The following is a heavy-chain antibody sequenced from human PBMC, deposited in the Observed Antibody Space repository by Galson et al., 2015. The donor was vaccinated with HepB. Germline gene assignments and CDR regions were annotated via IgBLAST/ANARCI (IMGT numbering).Heavy chain of an antibody. D-gene: IGHD6-13*01. CDR3: AKAGSEQQLVLGEIDY. CDR1: GFTFSSYG. CDR2: ISYDGSNK. Sequence: SLRLSCAASGFTFSSYGMHWVRQAPGKGLEWVAVISYDGSNKYYADSVKGRFTISRDNSKNTLYLQMNSLRAEDTAVYYCAKAGSEQQLVLGEIDYWGQGTLVTVSS. J-gene: IGHJ4*02. V-gene: IGHV3-30*18.